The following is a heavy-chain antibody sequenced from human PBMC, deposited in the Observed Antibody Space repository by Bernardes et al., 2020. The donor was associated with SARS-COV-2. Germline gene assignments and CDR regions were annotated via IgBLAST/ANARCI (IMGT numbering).Heavy chain of an antibody. Sequence: GGSLRLSCAASGFTFSNACMSWVRQAPGKGLEWVGRIKSKTDGVTTDYAAPVKGRFTISRDDSKNTLYLQMNSLKTEDTAVYYCTTGGAITIFGVVIVMDAFDIWGQGTMVTVSS. V-gene: IGHV3-15*01. D-gene: IGHD3-3*01. J-gene: IGHJ3*02. CDR3: TTGGAITIFGVVIVMDAFDI. CDR2: IKSKTDGVTT. CDR1: GFTFSNAC.